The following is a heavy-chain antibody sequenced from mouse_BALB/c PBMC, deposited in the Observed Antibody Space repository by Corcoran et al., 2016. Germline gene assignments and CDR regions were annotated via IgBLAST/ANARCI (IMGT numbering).Heavy chain of an antibody. D-gene: IGHD3-1*01. CDR3: ARERANLYYFDY. J-gene: IGHJ2*01. CDR2: IDPANGNT. V-gene: IGHV14-3*02. Sequence: EVQLQQSGAELVKPGASVKLSCTASGFNIKDTYMHWVKQRPEQGLEWIGRIDPANGNTKYDPKFQGKATITADTSSNTAYLQLSSLTSEYTAVYYCARERANLYYFDYCGQGTTLTVSS. CDR1: GFNIKDTY.